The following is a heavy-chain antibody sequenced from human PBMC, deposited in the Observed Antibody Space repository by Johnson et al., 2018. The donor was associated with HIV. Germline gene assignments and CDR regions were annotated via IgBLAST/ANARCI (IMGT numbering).Heavy chain of an antibody. V-gene: IGHV3-66*01. J-gene: IGHJ3*02. D-gene: IGHD3-16*01. CDR2: IYSGGTT. Sequence: VQLVESGGGLVKPRGSLRLSCAASGFIFRDYYMSWIRQAPGKGLEWVSVIYSGGTTYYVDSVKGRFTISRDNSKNTLYLQMNILRAEDTAVYYCAREAVPRGLQSAFGGAFDIWGQGTMVTVSS. CDR3: AREAVPRGLQSAFGGAFDI. CDR1: GFIFRDYY.